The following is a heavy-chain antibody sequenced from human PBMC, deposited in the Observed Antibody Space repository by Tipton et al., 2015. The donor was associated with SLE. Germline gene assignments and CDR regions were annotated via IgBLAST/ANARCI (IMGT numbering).Heavy chain of an antibody. D-gene: IGHD5-24*01. Sequence: TLSLTCTVSGGSISSYYWSWIRQPPGKGLEWIGEINHSGGTDYNSSLKSRVTISADTSKNQFSLRLNSVTAADTAVYYCARGAEEMFDPWGQGTLVTVSS. CDR1: GGSISSYY. J-gene: IGHJ5*02. V-gene: IGHV4-59*08. CDR2: INHSGGT. CDR3: ARGAEEMFDP.